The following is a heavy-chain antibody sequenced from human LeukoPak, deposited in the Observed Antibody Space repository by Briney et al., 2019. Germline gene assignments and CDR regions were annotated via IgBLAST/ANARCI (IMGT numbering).Heavy chain of an antibody. D-gene: IGHD3-22*01. CDR2: INWNDDK. CDR1: GFSLSTSGMR. V-gene: IGHV2-70*04. J-gene: IGHJ3*02. Sequence: SGPTLVNPTQTLTLTCTFSGFSLSTSGMRVSWIRQPPGKALEWLARINWNDDKFYSTSLKTRLTISKDTAKNHVVLTMTNMDPVDTATYYCARTLYYYDSSGYYNTGDDAFDIWGQGTMVTVSS. CDR3: ARTLYYYDSSGYYNTGDDAFDI.